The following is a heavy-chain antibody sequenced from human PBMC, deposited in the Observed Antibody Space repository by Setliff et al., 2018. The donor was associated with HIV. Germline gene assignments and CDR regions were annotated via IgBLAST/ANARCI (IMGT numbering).Heavy chain of an antibody. V-gene: IGHV4-59*11. D-gene: IGHD6-19*01. J-gene: IGHJ1*01. Sequence: PSETLSLTCTVSGGSISSHYWNWIRQPPGKGLEWIGSIYYSGSTNYNPSLKSRVTISVDTSRKQFSLKLSSVTAADTAVYYCARGGSSGWYAAVHFKYWGQGTLVTVSS. CDR2: IYYSGST. CDR3: ARGGSSGWYAAVHFKY. CDR1: GGSISSHY.